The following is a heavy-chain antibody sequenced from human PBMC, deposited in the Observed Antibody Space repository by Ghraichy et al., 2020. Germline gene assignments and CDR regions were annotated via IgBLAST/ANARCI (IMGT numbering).Heavy chain of an antibody. D-gene: IGHD2-21*01. CDR3: ARDLWAFDI. J-gene: IGHJ3*02. V-gene: IGHV3-53*01. Sequence: GESLNISCVGSGFDVSINRMSLVRQAPGKGLEWVSAIYSGGTTDYADSVKGRFTFSRDNSKNTVYLQMNSLRVDDTAVYYCARDLWAFDIWGQGTLVTVSS. CDR1: GFDVSINR. CDR2: IYSGGTT.